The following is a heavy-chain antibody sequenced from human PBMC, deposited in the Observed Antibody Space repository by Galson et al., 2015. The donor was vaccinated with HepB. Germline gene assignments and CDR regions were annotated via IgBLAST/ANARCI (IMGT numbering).Heavy chain of an antibody. CDR2: VSGSGGET. CDR1: GFTFSSYA. CDR3: AKDLLSSSSSS. J-gene: IGHJ5*02. V-gene: IGHV3-23*01. D-gene: IGHD6-6*01. Sequence: SLRLSCAASGFTFSSYAMTWVRQAPGKGLEWVSSVSGSGGETFYADSVEGRFSISRDNSKNTVYLQMNSLRAEDTARYYCAKDLLSSSSSSWGQGTLVIVSS.